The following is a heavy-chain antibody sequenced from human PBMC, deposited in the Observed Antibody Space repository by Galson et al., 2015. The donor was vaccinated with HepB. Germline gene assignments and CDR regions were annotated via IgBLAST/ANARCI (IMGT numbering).Heavy chain of an antibody. CDR3: AKVRVDTAMVTGFDY. J-gene: IGHJ4*02. CDR1: GFTFSSYG. D-gene: IGHD5-18*01. CDR2: ISYDGSNK. Sequence: SLRLSCAASGFTFSSYGMHWVRQAPGKGLEWVAVISYDGSNKYYADSVKGRFTISRDNSKNTLYLQMNSLRAEDTAVYYCAKVRVDTAMVTGFDYWGQGTLVTVSS. V-gene: IGHV3-30*18.